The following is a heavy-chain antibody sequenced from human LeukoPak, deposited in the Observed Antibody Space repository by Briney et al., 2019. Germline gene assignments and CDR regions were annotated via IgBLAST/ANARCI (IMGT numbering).Heavy chain of an antibody. CDR1: GYTFTSYY. V-gene: IGHV1-8*02. CDR2: MNPNSGNT. J-gene: IGHJ4*02. CDR3: ARGRGPLWFGELLDY. D-gene: IGHD3-10*01. Sequence: ASVKVSCKASGYTFTSYYMHWVRQAPGQGLEWMGWMNPNSGNTGYAQKFQGRVTMTRNTSISTAYMELSSLRSEDTAVYYCARGRGPLWFGELLDYWGQGTLVTVSS.